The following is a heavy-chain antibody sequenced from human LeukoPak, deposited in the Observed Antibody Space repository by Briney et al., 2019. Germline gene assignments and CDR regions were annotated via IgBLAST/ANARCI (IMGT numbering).Heavy chain of an antibody. D-gene: IGHD3-22*01. CDR2: IDWDDDK. J-gene: IGHJ4*02. V-gene: IGHV2-70*11. CDR3: ARTPDSSGYYDLHFDY. Sequence: SGPTLVNPTQTLTLTCTFSGFSLSTSGMCVSWIRQPPGKALEWLARIDWDDDKYYSTSLKTRLTISKDTSKNQVVLTMTNMDPVDTATYYCARTPDSSGYYDLHFDYWGQGTLVTVSS. CDR1: GFSLSTSGMC.